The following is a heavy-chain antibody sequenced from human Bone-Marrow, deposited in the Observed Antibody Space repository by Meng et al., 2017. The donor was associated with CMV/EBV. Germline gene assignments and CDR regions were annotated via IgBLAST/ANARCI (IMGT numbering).Heavy chain of an antibody. Sequence: ASVKVSCKVSGYTLTELSMHWVRQAPGKGLEWMGGFDPEDGETIYAQKFQGRVTMTEDTSTDTAYMELSSLRSEDTAVYYCATFPSGYAYYYYGMDVWGQGPTVTGSS. CDR3: ATFPSGYAYYYYGMDV. D-gene: IGHD3-3*01. J-gene: IGHJ6*01. CDR2: FDPEDGET. CDR1: GYTLTELS. V-gene: IGHV1-24*01.